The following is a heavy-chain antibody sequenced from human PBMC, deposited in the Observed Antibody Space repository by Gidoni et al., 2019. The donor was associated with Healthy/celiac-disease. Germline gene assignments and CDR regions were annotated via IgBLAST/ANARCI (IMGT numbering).Heavy chain of an antibody. Sequence: QVQLQQRGAGLLKPSETLSLTCAVYGGSFRGSYWSWIRQPPGQGLEWMGEINHSGSTNYNQSLKSLVTISVDKSKNQFSLKLSSVTAADTAVYYCARGQNLYDSSGQLDYWGQGTLVTVSS. J-gene: IGHJ4*02. CDR3: ARGQNLYDSSGQLDY. V-gene: IGHV4-34*01. CDR2: INHSGST. CDR1: GGSFRGSY. D-gene: IGHD3-22*01.